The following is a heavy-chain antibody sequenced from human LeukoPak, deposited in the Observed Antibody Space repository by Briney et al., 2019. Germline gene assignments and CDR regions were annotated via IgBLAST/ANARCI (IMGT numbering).Heavy chain of an antibody. J-gene: IGHJ3*02. V-gene: IGHV4-34*01. CDR2: INHSGST. CDR1: GGSFSGYY. D-gene: IGHD7-27*01. Sequence: SETLSLTCAVYGGSFSGYYWSWIRQPPGKGLEWIGEINHSGSTNYNPSLKSRVTISVDTSKNQFSLKLSSVTAADTAVYYCVRDKGLTGDTCAFDIWGQGTMVTVSS. CDR3: VRDKGLTGDTCAFDI.